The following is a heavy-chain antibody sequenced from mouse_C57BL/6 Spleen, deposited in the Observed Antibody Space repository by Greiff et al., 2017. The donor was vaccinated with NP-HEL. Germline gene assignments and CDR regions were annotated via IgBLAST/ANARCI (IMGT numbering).Heavy chain of an antibody. CDR1: GYTFTSYW. J-gene: IGHJ2*01. D-gene: IGHD2-2*01. CDR3: ARSGDGYDFSLDY. V-gene: IGHV1-69*01. Sequence: QVQLQQPGAELVMPGASVKLSCKASGYTFTSYWMHWVKQRPGQGLEWIGEIDPSDSYTNYNQKFKGKSTLTVDKSSSTAYMQLSSLTSEDSAVYYCARSGDGYDFSLDYWGQGTTLTVSS. CDR2: IDPSDSYT.